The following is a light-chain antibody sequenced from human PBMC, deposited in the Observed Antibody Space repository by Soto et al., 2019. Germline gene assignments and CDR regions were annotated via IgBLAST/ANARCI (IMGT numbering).Light chain of an antibody. CDR1: QSITSY. J-gene: IGKJ1*01. V-gene: IGKV1-39*01. CDR3: QQSYTTPWT. Sequence: DIQMTQSPSSLSASVGDRVTITCRASQSITSYLNLYQQKPGKAPQLLIYAASSLQSGVPSRFSGSGSGTDFTLTISSLQPEYFATYFCQQSYTTPWTFGQGTKVEVK. CDR2: AAS.